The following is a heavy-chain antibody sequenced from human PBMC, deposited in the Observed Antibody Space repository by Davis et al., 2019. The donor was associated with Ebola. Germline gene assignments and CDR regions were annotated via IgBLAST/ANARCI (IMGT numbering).Heavy chain of an antibody. CDR3: ASPRGTADYGGAFDI. V-gene: IGHV4-39*01. CDR1: GGSISSSSYY. Sequence: SETLSLTCTVSGGSISSSSYYWGWIRQPPGKGLEWIGSIYYSGSTYYDPSLKSRVTISVDTSKNQFSLKLSSVTAADTAVYYCASPRGTADYGGAFDIWGQGTMVTVS. J-gene: IGHJ3*02. CDR2: IYYSGST. D-gene: IGHD3-16*01.